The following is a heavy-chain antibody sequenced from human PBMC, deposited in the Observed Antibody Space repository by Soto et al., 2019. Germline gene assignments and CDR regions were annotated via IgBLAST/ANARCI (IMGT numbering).Heavy chain of an antibody. D-gene: IGHD2-2*01. J-gene: IGHJ6*02. V-gene: IGHV4-61*01. CDR2: IYYSGST. CDR3: ARDAAAINYYYYGMDV. CDR1: GGSVSSGSYY. Sequence: SETLSLTCTVPGGSVSSGSYYWSWIRQPPGKGLEWIGYIYYSGSTNYNPSLKSRVTISVDTSKNQFSLKLSSVTAADTAVYYCARDAAAINYYYYGMDVWGQGTTVTVSS.